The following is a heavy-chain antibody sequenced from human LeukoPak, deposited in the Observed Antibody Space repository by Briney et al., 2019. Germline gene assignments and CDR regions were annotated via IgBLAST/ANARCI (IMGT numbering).Heavy chain of an antibody. V-gene: IGHV3-30*04. CDR3: AREQYYYGSGSYYALDY. CDR1: GFTFSGYA. D-gene: IGHD3-10*01. CDR2: ISYDGSDK. J-gene: IGHJ4*02. Sequence: GGSLRLSCEASGFTFSGYAMHWVRQAPGKGLEWVALISYDGSDKYYADSVKGRFTVSRDNSKNTLYLQMSSLRAEDTAVYYCAREQYYYGSGSYYALDYWGQETLVTVSS.